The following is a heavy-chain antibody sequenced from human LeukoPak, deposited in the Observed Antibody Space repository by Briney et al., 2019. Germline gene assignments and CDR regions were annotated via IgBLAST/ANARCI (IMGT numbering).Heavy chain of an antibody. Sequence: SVKVSCKASGYTFTSYGISWVRQAPGQGLEWMRGIIPIFGTANYAQKFQGRVTITTDESTSTAYMELSGLRSEDTAVYYCARLHSSGWYYFDYWGQGTLVTVSS. CDR2: IIPIFGTA. J-gene: IGHJ4*02. CDR1: GYTFTSYG. V-gene: IGHV1-69*05. D-gene: IGHD6-19*01. CDR3: ARLHSSGWYYFDY.